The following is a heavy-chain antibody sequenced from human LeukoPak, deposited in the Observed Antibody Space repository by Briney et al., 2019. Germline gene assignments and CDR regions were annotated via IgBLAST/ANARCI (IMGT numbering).Heavy chain of an antibody. CDR1: GGSITSSSYY. J-gene: IGHJ3*02. CDR3: ARLITMVRGVKFAFDI. CDR2: IYYSGST. Sequence: PSETLSLTCTVSGGSITSSSYYWGWIRQPPGKGLEWIGSIYYSGSTYYNPSLKRRVTISIDTSKNQFSLKLSSVTAADTAVYYCARLITMVRGVKFAFDIWGQGTMVTVSS. V-gene: IGHV4-39*01. D-gene: IGHD3-10*01.